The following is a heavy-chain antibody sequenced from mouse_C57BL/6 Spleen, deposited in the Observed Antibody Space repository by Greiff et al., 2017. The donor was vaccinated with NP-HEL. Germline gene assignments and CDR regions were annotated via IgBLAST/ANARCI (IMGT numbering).Heavy chain of an antibody. CDR1: GYSITSGYY. CDR2: ISYDGSN. Sequence: ESGPGLVKPSQSLSLTCSVTGYSITSGYYWNWIRQFPGNKLEWMGYISYDGSNNYNPSLKNRISITRDTSKNQFFLKLNSVTTEDTATYYCARAPNWDYYAMDYWGQGTSVTVSS. J-gene: IGHJ4*01. CDR3: ARAPNWDYYAMDY. V-gene: IGHV3-6*01. D-gene: IGHD4-1*01.